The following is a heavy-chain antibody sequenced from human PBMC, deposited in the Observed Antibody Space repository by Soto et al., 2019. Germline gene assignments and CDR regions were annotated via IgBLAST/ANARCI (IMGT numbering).Heavy chain of an antibody. Sequence: QVQLVESGGGVVQPGRSLRLSCAASGFTFSNFGMHWVRQAPGKGLEWVAVIWYDGSNKYYADSVKGRFTISRDNSKNTLYLQMNSLRAADTAVYFCARARYCSGGSCSTDYWGQGTLVTVSS. CDR3: ARARYCSGGSCSTDY. CDR1: GFTFSNFG. J-gene: IGHJ4*02. V-gene: IGHV3-33*01. D-gene: IGHD2-15*01. CDR2: IWYDGSNK.